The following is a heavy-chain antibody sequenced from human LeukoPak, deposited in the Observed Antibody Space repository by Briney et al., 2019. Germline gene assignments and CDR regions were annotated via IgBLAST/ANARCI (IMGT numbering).Heavy chain of an antibody. CDR1: GLTFSDYY. Sequence: GGSLRLSCAASGLTFSDYYMSWIRQAPGKGLEWVSYISSSGSTIYYADSVKGRFTISRDNAKNSLYLQMNSLRAEDTAVYYCARDYDILTGYPYYFDYWGQGTLVTVSS. D-gene: IGHD3-9*01. CDR2: ISSSGSTI. J-gene: IGHJ4*02. V-gene: IGHV3-11*04. CDR3: ARDYDILTGYPYYFDY.